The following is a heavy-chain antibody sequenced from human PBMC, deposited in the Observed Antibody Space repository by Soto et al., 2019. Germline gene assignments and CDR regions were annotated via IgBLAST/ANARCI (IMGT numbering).Heavy chain of an antibody. CDR1: GFVFSDYA. CDR2: ISGDAHDT. Sequence: EVHLLESAGGLVQPGGSLRISCAASGFVFSDYAMSWVRQAPGKGLEWLSAISGDAHDTYYAASVKGRFTISRDNSKNTLYLQMDSLRVEDTARYYCVKDAPQPFSDLGRGTLVTVSS. CDR3: VKDAPQPFSD. J-gene: IGHJ4*02. D-gene: IGHD3-3*02. V-gene: IGHV3-23*01.